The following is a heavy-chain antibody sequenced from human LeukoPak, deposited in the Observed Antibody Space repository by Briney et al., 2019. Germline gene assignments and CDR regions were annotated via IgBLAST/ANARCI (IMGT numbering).Heavy chain of an antibody. Sequence: PGGSLRLSCAASGFTFSSYSVNWVRQAPGKGLEWVSSISSSSSYIYYADSVKGRFTISRDNAKNSLYLQMNSLRAEDTAVYYCARDGEYSSSWYFNYWGQGTLVTVSS. J-gene: IGHJ4*02. CDR1: GFTFSSYS. CDR2: ISSSSSYI. CDR3: ARDGEYSSSWYFNY. D-gene: IGHD6-13*01. V-gene: IGHV3-21*01.